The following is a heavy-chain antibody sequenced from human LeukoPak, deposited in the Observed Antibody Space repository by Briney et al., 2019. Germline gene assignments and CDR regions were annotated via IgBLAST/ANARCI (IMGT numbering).Heavy chain of an antibody. CDR1: GYPFTSFG. CDR3: ARDRVYDYSNPRGFDH. D-gene: IGHD4-11*01. J-gene: IGHJ4*02. CDR2: ISGYNGKT. V-gene: IGHV1-18*03. Sequence: ASVRVSCKASGYPFTSFGISWVRQAPGQGLEWMGWISGYNGKTNYAQNLQGRVTMTTDTSTNAAYMELGSLRSDDMAVYYCARDRVYDYSNPRGFDHWGQGTPVTVSS.